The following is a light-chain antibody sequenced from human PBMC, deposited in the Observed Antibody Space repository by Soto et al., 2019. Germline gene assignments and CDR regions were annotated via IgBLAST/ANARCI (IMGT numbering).Light chain of an antibody. V-gene: IGKV3-20*01. CDR2: GAS. CDR1: QSVANN. CDR3: QQYARSST. Sequence: EVVMTQSPATLSVSLGDRATLSFRASQSVANNLAWYQQTPAQAPRLLIYGASIRATGIPDRFSGSGSGTDFTLTISRLEPEDFAMYYCQQYARSSTFGQGTKVDIK. J-gene: IGKJ1*01.